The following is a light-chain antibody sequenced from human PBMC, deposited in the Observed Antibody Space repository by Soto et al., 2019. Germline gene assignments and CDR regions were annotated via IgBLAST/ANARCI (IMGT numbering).Light chain of an antibody. J-gene: IGKJ3*01. CDR3: QQSYSTPLT. CDR1: QSISSY. V-gene: IGKV1-39*01. Sequence: DIQMTQSPSSLSASVGDRVTITCRASQSISSYLNWYQQKPGEAPKLLIYAASSLQSGVPSRFSGSGSGTDFILTISSLQPEDFATYYCQQSYSTPLTFGPGTKVDIK. CDR2: AAS.